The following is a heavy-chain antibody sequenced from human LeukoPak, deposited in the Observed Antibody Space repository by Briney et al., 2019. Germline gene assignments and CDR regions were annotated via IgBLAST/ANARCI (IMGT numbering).Heavy chain of an antibody. J-gene: IGHJ4*02. CDR2: ISGSGGTT. CDR3: ARGESAARPPTLVDY. CDR1: GFTFSSYA. D-gene: IGHD6-6*01. V-gene: IGHV3-23*01. Sequence: PGGSLRLSRAASGFTFSSYAMSWVRQAPGKGLEWVSAISGSGGTTYYADSVKGRFTISIDNTKNTLYLQMNSLRAEATALYYCARGESAARPPTLVDYWGQGTLVTVSS.